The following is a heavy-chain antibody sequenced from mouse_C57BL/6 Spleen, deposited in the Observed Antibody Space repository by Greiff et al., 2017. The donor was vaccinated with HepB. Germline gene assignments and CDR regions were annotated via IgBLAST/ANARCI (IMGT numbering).Heavy chain of an antibody. V-gene: IGHV1-82*01. CDR1: GYAFSSSW. Sequence: QVQLQHSGPELVKPGASVKISCKASGYAFSSSWMNWVKQRPGKGLEWIGRIYPGDGDTNYNGKFKGKATLTADKSSSTAYMQLSSLTSEDSAVYFCARDYSDAMDYWGQGTSVTVSS. D-gene: IGHD2-12*01. CDR2: IYPGDGDT. J-gene: IGHJ4*01. CDR3: ARDYSDAMDY.